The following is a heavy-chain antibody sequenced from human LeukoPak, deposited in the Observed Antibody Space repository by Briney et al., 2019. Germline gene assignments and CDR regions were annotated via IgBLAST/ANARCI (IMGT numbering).Heavy chain of an antibody. J-gene: IGHJ4*02. V-gene: IGHV3-49*04. CDR2: IRSKAYGGTT. D-gene: IGHD3-3*01. Sequence: GGSLRLSCTASGFTFGDYAMSWVRQAPGKGLEWVCFIRSKAYGGTTEYAASVKGRFTISRDDSKSIAYLQMDSLKTEDTAVYYCTRGSSRFGVVDYFDYWGQGTLVTVSS. CDR3: TRGSSRFGVVDYFDY. CDR1: GFTFGDYA.